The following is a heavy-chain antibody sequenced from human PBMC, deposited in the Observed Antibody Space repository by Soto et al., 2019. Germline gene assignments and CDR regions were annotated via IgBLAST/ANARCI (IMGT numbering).Heavy chain of an antibody. J-gene: IGHJ6*02. D-gene: IGHD2-21*02. Sequence: QVQLVQSGAEVKKPGASVKVSCKASGYTFTSLGMSWVRQAPGQGLECMGWISAYNGNTNYAQKLQGRVTKTPDASASTAYMELRRLRSADVDVYYCARWWGVVTVDPDDHCGMDAWGQGTTVTVSS. CDR3: ARWWGVVTVDPDDHCGMDA. CDR1: GYTFTSLG. CDR2: ISAYNGNT. V-gene: IGHV1-18*03.